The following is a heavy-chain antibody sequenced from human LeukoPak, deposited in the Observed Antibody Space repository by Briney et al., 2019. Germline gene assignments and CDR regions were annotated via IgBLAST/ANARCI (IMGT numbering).Heavy chain of an antibody. D-gene: IGHD3-22*01. CDR2: ISSSGST. Sequence: SETLSLTCTVSGDSISSDDYYWIWIPQPAGKGLKWIGRISSSGSTNYNPSLKSRVTISVDTSKNQFSLKLSSVTAADTAVYFCARGPYSYDSSGAFDIRGQGTMVTVSS. CDR1: GDSISSDDYY. CDR3: ARGPYSYDSSGAFDI. J-gene: IGHJ3*02. V-gene: IGHV4-61*02.